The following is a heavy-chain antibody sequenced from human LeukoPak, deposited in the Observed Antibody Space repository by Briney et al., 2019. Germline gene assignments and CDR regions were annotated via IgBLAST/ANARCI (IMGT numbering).Heavy chain of an antibody. Sequence: GPVKVSCKASGYTFTGYYMHWVRQAPGQGLEWMGWINPNSVGTNYSQKFQGRVTMTRATSISTAYMELSRLRSDDTAVYYCARDGVYYDILTGYYNRYYYYGMDVWGQGTTVTVSS. D-gene: IGHD3-9*01. J-gene: IGHJ6*02. CDR2: INPNSVGT. CDR1: GYTFTGYY. CDR3: ARDGVYYDILTGYYNRYYYYGMDV. V-gene: IGHV1-2*02.